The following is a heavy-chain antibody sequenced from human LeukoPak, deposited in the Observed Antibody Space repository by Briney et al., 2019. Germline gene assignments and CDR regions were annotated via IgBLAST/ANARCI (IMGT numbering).Heavy chain of an antibody. CDR2: ISGSGGST. J-gene: IGHJ3*02. V-gene: IGHV3-23*01. D-gene: IGHD3-22*01. CDR1: GFTFSSYG. Sequence: GGSLRLSCAASGFTFSSYGMSWVRQAPGKGLGWVSAISGSGGSTYYADSVKGRFTISRDNPKDTLYLQMNSLRAEDTAVYYCAGAKFDSSRYYYRGFDIWGQGTMVTVSS. CDR3: AGAKFDSSRYYYRGFDI.